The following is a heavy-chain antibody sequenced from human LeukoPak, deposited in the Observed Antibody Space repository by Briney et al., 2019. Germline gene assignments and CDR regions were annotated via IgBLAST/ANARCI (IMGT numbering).Heavy chain of an antibody. CDR3: ARAVAVDTAMVN. CDR1: GYTFTGYY. V-gene: IGHV1-2*02. CDR2: INPNSGGT. J-gene: IGHJ4*02. Sequence: GASVKVSCTASGYTFTGYYMHWVRQAPGQGLEWMGWINPNSGGTNYAQKFQGRVTMTRDTSISTAYMELSRLRSDDAAVYYCARAVAVDTAMVNWGRGTLVTVAS. D-gene: IGHD5-18*01.